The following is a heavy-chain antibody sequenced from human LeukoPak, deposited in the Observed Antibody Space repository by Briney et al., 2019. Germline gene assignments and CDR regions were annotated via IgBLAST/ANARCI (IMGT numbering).Heavy chain of an antibody. CDR1: GFTFSDYY. CDR3: ARDHQAGTTGY. CDR2: ISTSGSTT. Sequence: GGSLRLSRAASGFTFSDYYMSWIRQAPGKGLEWVSYISTSGSTTHFADSVKGRFTISRDNAKNSLYLQMNSLRAEDTAVYYCARDHQAGTTGYWGQGTLVTVPS. V-gene: IGHV3-11*01. J-gene: IGHJ4*02. D-gene: IGHD1-1*01.